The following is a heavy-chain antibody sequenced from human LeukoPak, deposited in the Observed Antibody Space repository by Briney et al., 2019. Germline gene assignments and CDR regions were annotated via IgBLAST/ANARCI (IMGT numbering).Heavy chain of an antibody. J-gene: IGHJ5*02. D-gene: IGHD3-9*01. CDR2: INPNSGGT. CDR3: ARDAAPGYDILTGYYISWFDP. CDR1: GYTFTSYY. V-gene: IGHV1-2*02. Sequence: ASVNVSCKASGYTFTSYYMHCVRQAPGQGLEWMGWINPNSGGTNYAQKFQGRVTMTRDTSISTAYMELSRLRSDDTAVYYCARDAAPGYDILTGYYISWFDPWGQGTLVTVSS.